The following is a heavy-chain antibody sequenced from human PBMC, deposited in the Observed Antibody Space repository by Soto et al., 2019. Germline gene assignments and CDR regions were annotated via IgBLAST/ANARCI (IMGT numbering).Heavy chain of an antibody. Sequence: QVQLQESGPGLVKPSETLSLTCTVSGGSISSYYWSWIRQPPGKGLEWIGYIYYSGSTNYNPSLMSRATKSVDTSKNKFSLKLSSVSAADTAVYYWARRYGGAFDIWGQGTMVTVSS. D-gene: IGHD3-10*01. CDR3: ARRYGGAFDI. J-gene: IGHJ3*02. V-gene: IGHV4-59*08. CDR2: IYYSGST. CDR1: GGSISSYY.